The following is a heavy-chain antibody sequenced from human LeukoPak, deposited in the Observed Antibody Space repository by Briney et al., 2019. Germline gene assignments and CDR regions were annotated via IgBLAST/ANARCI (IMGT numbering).Heavy chain of an antibody. J-gene: IGHJ4*02. CDR1: GGSISSSSYY. CDR2: IYYSGST. Sequence: KRSETLSLTCTVSGGSISSSSYYWGWIRQPPGKGLEWIGSIYYSGSTYYNPSLKSRVTISVDTSKNQFSLNLSSVTAADTAVYYCARMLYSYGLGEPDYWGQGTLVTVSS. D-gene: IGHD5-18*01. CDR3: ARMLYSYGLGEPDY. V-gene: IGHV4-39*07.